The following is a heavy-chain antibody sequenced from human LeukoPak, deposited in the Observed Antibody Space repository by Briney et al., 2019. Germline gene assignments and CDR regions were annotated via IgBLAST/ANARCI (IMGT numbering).Heavy chain of an antibody. CDR3: ARAMSIAARLQTIFDY. Sequence: SETLSLTCTVSGDSISSTGYNWGWIRQPPGKGLDWIGSVYYSGSTFYNPSLKSRVTISVDTSKNQLSLKLSSVTAADTAVYYCARAMSIAARLQTIFDYWGQGTLVTVSS. CDR1: GDSISSTGYN. CDR2: VYYSGST. D-gene: IGHD6-6*01. J-gene: IGHJ4*02. V-gene: IGHV4-39*01.